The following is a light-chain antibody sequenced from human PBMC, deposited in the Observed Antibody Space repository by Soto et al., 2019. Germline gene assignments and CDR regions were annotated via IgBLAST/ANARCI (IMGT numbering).Light chain of an antibody. CDR1: QSVSSY. J-gene: IGKJ1*01. CDR2: DAS. CDR3: QHRKNWPWT. V-gene: IGKV3-11*01. Sequence: EIVLTQSPATLSLSPGERATLSCRASQSVSSYLVWFQQKPGQAPRLLIYDASYRATGVPARFSGSGSGTDFTLTINSLEPEDFAVYFCQHRKNWPWTFGRGTKVEIK.